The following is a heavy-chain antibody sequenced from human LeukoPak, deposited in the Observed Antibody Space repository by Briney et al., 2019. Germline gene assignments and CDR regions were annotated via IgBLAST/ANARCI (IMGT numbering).Heavy chain of an antibody. CDR3: ARDQGQWLVEDAFDI. D-gene: IGHD6-19*01. CDR2: ISTTTSYM. V-gene: IGHV3-21*01. J-gene: IGHJ3*02. CDR1: GGSISGYY. Sequence: ETLSLTCTVSGGSISGYYWSWARQAPGKGLEWVSSISTTTSYMYYADSVKGRFTISRDNAKNSLYLQMNSLRAEDTAVYYCARDQGQWLVEDAFDIWGQGTMVTVSS.